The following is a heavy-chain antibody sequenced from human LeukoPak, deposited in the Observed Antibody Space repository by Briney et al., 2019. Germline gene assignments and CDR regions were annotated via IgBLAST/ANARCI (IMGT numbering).Heavy chain of an antibody. D-gene: IGHD3-10*02. Sequence: GGSLRLSCAASGFTFSSYSMNWVRQAPGKGLEWISSINSSSSYIYHADSVKGRFTISRDNAKNSLYLQMNSLRAEDTAVYYCAELGITMIGGVWGKGTTVTISS. J-gene: IGHJ6*04. CDR3: AELGITMIGGV. V-gene: IGHV3-21*01. CDR1: GFTFSSYS. CDR2: INSSSSYI.